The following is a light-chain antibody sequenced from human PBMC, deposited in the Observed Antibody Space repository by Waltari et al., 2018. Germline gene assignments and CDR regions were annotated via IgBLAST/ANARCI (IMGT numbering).Light chain of an antibody. CDR3: SSFTTSSTQV. CDR1: SSDVGAYAY. CDR2: EVS. V-gene: IGLV2-14*01. J-gene: IGLJ1*01. Sequence: QSALTQPASVSGSPGHPITISCTGTSSDVGAYAYASWYQQYPGKAPKLMIFEVSNRPSGASIRFSGSKSGNTASLTISGLLPEDEADYYCSSFTTSSTQVFGTGTKVTVL.